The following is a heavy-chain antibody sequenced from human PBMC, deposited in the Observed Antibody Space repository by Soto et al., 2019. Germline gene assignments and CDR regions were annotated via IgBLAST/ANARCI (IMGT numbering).Heavy chain of an antibody. CDR1: GGSISSGGYS. CDR2: IYHSGST. V-gene: IGHV4-30-2*01. Sequence: SETLSLTCAVSGGSISSGGYSWSWIRQPPGKGLEWIGYIYHSGSTYYNPSLKSRVTISVDRSKNQFSLKLSSVTAADTAVYYCASLRITMVRGVHNWGQGTLVTVSS. CDR3: ASLRITMVRGVHN. D-gene: IGHD3-10*01. J-gene: IGHJ4*02.